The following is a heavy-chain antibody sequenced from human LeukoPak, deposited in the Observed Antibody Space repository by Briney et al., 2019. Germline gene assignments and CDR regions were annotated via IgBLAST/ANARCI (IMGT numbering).Heavy chain of an antibody. J-gene: IGHJ6*03. CDR2: IYYSGST. V-gene: IGHV4-39*01. CDR1: GGSISSSSYY. CDR3: ATTPKRFLESPDYYYYYMDV. Sequence: SETLSLTCTVSGGSISSSSYYWGWIRQPPGKGLEWIGSIYYSGSTYYNPSLKSRVTISVDTSKNQFSLKLSSVTAADTAVYYCATTPKRFLESPDYYYYYMDVWSKGTTVTVSS. D-gene: IGHD3-3*01.